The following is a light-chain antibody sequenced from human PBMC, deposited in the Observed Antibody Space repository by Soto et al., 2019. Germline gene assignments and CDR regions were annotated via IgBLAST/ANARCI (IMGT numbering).Light chain of an antibody. CDR2: DVS. J-gene: IGLJ1*01. CDR3: SSYSSTSTLL. Sequence: QSALTQPASVSGSPGQSITISCTGTSSDVGGHKYVSWYQQHPGKAPKLIIYDVSYRFSGVSNRFSGFKSGNTASLTISGLQAEDEADYHCSSYSSTSTLLFGTGTRSPS. V-gene: IGLV2-14*01. CDR1: SSDVGGHKY.